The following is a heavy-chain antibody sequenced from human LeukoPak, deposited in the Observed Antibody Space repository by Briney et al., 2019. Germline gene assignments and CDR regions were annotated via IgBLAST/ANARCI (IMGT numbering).Heavy chain of an antibody. J-gene: IGHJ4*02. V-gene: IGHV3-74*01. CDR1: GFTFSTYC. D-gene: IGHD1-26*01. CDR3: VIASVGVPNLRDY. CDR2: IKGDGSST. Sequence: AGSLRLSCAASGFTFSTYCMHWVRQAPGKGLVWVSRIKGDGSSTSYADSVKGRISISRDNTNNTLLLLMNSLTAEATAVYYCVIASVGVPNLRDYWGQGTLDTVSS.